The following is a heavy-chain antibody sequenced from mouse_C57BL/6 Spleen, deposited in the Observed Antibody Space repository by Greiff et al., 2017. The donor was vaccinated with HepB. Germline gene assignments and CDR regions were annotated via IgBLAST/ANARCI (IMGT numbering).Heavy chain of an antibody. CDR2: IDPETGGT. J-gene: IGHJ3*01. CDR1: GYTFTDYE. CDR3: TGKRFAY. V-gene: IGHV1-15*01. Sequence: QVQLKESGAELVRPGASVTLSCKASGYTFTDYEMHWVKQTPVHGLEWIGAIDPETGGTAYNQKFKGKAILTADKSSSTAYMELRSLTSEDSAVYYCTGKRFAYWGQGTLVTVSA.